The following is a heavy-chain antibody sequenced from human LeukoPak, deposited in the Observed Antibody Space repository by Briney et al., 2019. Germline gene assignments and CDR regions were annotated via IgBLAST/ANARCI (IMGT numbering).Heavy chain of an antibody. CDR1: GGSISSYY. CDR3: ARGVYIAAAQYAY. D-gene: IGHD6-13*01. CDR2: IYYSGAT. V-gene: IGHV4-59*01. J-gene: IGHJ4*02. Sequence: SQTLSLTCTVSGGSISSYYWSWIRQPPGKGLEWIGYIYYSGATNYNPSLKSRVTISVDTSKNQFSLKLSSVTAADTAVYYCARGVYIAAAQYAYWGQGTLVTVSS.